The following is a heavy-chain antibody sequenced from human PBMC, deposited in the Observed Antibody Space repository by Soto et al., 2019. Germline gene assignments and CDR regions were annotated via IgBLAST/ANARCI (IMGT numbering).Heavy chain of an antibody. Sequence: SVKVSCKASGGTFSSYAISWVRQAPGQGLEWMGGIIPIFGTANYAQKFQGRVTITADESTSTAYMELSSLRSEDTAVYYCARDLAKGGGSAGFDYWGQGTLVTAPQ. CDR1: GGTFSSYA. J-gene: IGHJ4*02. CDR2: IIPIFGTA. CDR3: ARDLAKGGGSAGFDY. V-gene: IGHV1-69*13. D-gene: IGHD1-26*01.